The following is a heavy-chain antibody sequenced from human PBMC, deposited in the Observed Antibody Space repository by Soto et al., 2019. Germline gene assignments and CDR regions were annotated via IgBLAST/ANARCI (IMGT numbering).Heavy chain of an antibody. V-gene: IGHV3-7*03. CDR1: GFTFSNYW. Sequence: PGGSLSLSCSASGFTFSNYWMTLVRQAPGKGLEWVANIIKDGSEKSYVDSVKGRFTVSRDNAKNSLYLEMNSLRVEDTAVYYCARDWGGLGYWGQGILVTVSS. CDR3: ARDWGGLGY. J-gene: IGHJ4*02. CDR2: IIKDGSEK. D-gene: IGHD3-10*01.